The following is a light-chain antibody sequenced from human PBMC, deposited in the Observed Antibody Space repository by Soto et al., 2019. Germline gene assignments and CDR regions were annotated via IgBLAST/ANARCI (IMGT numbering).Light chain of an antibody. CDR2: DVS. CDR3: SSYTSSGTLVV. V-gene: IGLV2-14*01. Sequence: QSALTQPASVSGSPGQSITISCTGTSSDVGGYNYVSWYQQHPGEAPKLMIYDVSNRPSGVSNRFSGSKSGNTASLTISGLQAEDEADYYCSSYTSSGTLVVFGGGTKVTVL. CDR1: SSDVGGYNY. J-gene: IGLJ2*01.